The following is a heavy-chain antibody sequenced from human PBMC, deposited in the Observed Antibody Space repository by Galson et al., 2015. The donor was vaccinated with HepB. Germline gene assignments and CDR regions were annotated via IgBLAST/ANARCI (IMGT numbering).Heavy chain of an antibody. CDR2: IIPILGLP. D-gene: IGHD3-10*01. Sequence: SCKASGDTFNTYTITWVRQAPGQGLEWMGRIIPILGLPSYAQKFQGRLTIIADKSTRTAYMELSSLTSEDTAVYYCAREVGRYYGSGSPGYFDYWGQGTLVSVSS. V-gene: IGHV1-69*04. J-gene: IGHJ4*02. CDR3: AREVGRYYGSGSPGYFDY. CDR1: GDTFNTYT.